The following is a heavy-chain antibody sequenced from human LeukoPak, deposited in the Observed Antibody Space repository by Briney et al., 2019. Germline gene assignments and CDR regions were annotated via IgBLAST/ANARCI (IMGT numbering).Heavy chain of an antibody. V-gene: IGHV4-34*01. D-gene: IGHD5-24*01. CDR3: ARRSSKRSNWDVDL. Sequence: SETLSLTCTVYGGSFSGYYWRWIRQPPGKGLEWIGEINHSGSTNYNPSLKSRVTISVDTSKNQFSLKLSSVTAADTAVYYCARRSSKRSNWDVDLWGRGTLVTVSS. CDR2: INHSGST. J-gene: IGHJ2*01. CDR1: GGSFSGYY.